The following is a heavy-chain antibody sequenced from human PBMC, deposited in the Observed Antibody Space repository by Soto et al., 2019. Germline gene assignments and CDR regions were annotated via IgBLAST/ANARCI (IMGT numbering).Heavy chain of an antibody. CDR3: AREYIGVVTAMEYYYYGMDV. CDR1: GGSFSGYY. D-gene: IGHD2-21*02. V-gene: IGHV4-34*01. Sequence: SETLSLTCAVYGGSFSGYYWSWIRQPPGKGLEWIGEINHSGSTNYNPSLKSRVTISVDTSKNQFSLKLSSVTAADTAVYYCAREYIGVVTAMEYYYYGMDVWGKGTTVT. J-gene: IGHJ6*04. CDR2: INHSGST.